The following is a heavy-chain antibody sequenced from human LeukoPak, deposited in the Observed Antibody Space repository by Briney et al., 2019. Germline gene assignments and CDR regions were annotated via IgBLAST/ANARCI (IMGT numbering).Heavy chain of an antibody. Sequence: GGSLRLSCVASGYTFRTYSLGWVRQAPGKGLEWVAGIYGDDGRTFYADSVKGRLTISRDTFKNTLFLHMDSLRAEDTALYYCAKDLKVDGVWDFEYWGQGTLVTVSS. CDR2: IYGDDGRT. CDR3: AKDLKVDGVWDFEY. D-gene: IGHD4-17*01. V-gene: IGHV3-23*01. J-gene: IGHJ4*02. CDR1: GYTFRTYS.